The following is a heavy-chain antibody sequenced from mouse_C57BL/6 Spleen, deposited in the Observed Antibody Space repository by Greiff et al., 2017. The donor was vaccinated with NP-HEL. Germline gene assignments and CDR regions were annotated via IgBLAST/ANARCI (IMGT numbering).Heavy chain of an antibody. D-gene: IGHD2-12*01. CDR2: INPSSGYT. J-gene: IGHJ4*01. V-gene: IGHV1-15*01. CDR3: ARGTINYAMDY. CDR1: GYTFTDYE. Sequence: VQLQQSGAELVRPGASVTLSCKASGYTFTDYEMHWVKQTPVHGLEWIGYINPSSGYTKYNQKFKDKATLTADKSSSTAYMQLSSLTYEDSAVYYCARGTINYAMDYWGQGTSVTVSS.